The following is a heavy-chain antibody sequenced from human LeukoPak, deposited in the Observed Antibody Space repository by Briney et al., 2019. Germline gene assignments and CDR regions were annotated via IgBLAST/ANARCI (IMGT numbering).Heavy chain of an antibody. V-gene: IGHV3-21*01. J-gene: IGHJ4*02. D-gene: IGHD4-17*01. Sequence: NPGGSLRLSCAASGFTFSSYSMNWVRQAPGKGLEWVSSISSSSSYIYYADSVKGRFTISRDNAKNSLYLQMNSLRAEDTAVYYCARSGAYGDYPKYWGQGTLVTVSS. CDR1: GFTFSSYS. CDR2: ISSSSSYI. CDR3: ARSGAYGDYPKY.